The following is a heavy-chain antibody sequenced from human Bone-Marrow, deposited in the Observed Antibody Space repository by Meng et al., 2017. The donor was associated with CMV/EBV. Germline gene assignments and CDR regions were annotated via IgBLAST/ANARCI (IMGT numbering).Heavy chain of an antibody. Sequence: SETLSLTCAVYGESFSDHYWTWIRQPPEKGLEWIAEISDSGSTNYNPSLKSRVIISVDTSKNQFSLKVTSVTAADTAVYYCARRSRYGSGWYVDYWGQGTLVTFSS. J-gene: IGHJ4*02. CDR2: ISDSGST. CDR3: ARRSRYGSGWYVDY. D-gene: IGHD6-19*01. V-gene: IGHV4-34*01. CDR1: GESFSDHY.